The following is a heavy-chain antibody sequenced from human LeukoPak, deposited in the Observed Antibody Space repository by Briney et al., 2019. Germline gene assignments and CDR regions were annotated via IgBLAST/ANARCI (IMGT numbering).Heavy chain of an antibody. CDR1: GFTFSSYW. J-gene: IGHJ4*02. CDR2: INSDGSST. V-gene: IGHV3-74*01. CDR3: ARAPRYSSGWYFDY. D-gene: IGHD6-19*01. Sequence: GGSLRLSCLASGFTFSSYWMHWVRQAPGKGLVWVSRINSDGSSTSYADSVKGRFTISRDNAKNTLYLQMNSLRAEDTAVYYCARAPRYSSGWYFDYWGQGTLVTVSS.